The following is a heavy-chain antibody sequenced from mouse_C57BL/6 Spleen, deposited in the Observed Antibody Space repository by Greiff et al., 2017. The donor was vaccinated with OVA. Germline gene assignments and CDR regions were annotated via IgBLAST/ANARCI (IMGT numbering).Heavy chain of an antibody. V-gene: IGHV3-6*01. J-gene: IGHJ3*01. CDR1: GYSITSGYY. CDR2: ISYDGSN. CDR3: ARDDYGSS. Sequence: DVQLQESGPGLVKPSQSLSLTCSVTGYSITSGYYWNWIRQFPGNKLEWMGYISYDGSNNYNPSLKNRISITRDTSKNQFFLKLNSVTTEDTATYYCARDDYGSSWGQGTLVTVSA. D-gene: IGHD1-1*01.